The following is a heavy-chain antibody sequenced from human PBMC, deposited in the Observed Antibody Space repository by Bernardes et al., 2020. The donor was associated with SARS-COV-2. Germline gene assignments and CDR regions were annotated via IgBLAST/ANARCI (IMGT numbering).Heavy chain of an antibody. D-gene: IGHD1-20*01. CDR3: SNNNKGNYYYGMDV. CDR1: GFTFSSYG. CDR2: ISYDGGNK. Sequence: GGSLRLSCVASGFTFSSYGMHWVRQAPGKGLEWVAVISYDGGNKYYADSVRGRFTISRDNSKNTLYLQMSSLRAEDTAVYYCSNNNKGNYYYGMDVWGQGTTVTVSS. J-gene: IGHJ6*02. V-gene: IGHV3-30*18.